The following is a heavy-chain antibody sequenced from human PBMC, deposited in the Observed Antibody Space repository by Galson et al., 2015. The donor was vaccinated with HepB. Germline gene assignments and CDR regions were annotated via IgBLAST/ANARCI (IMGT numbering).Heavy chain of an antibody. J-gene: IGHJ3*02. CDR2: IGTAGDT. D-gene: IGHD1-26*01. CDR1: GFTFSSYD. V-gene: IGHV3-13*04. Sequence: SLRLSCAASGFTFSSYDMHWVRQATGKGLEWVSAIGTAGDTYYPGSVKGRFTISRENAKNSLYLQMNSLRAGDTAVYYCARESWELLQGGAFDIWGQGTMVTVSS. CDR3: ARESWELLQGGAFDI.